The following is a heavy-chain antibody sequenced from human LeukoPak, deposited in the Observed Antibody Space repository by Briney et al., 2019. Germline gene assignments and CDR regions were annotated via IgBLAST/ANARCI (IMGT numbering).Heavy chain of an antibody. D-gene: IGHD6-13*01. J-gene: IGHJ4*02. CDR3: ARDKLYSSRMGFDY. V-gene: IGHV1-2*02. CDR1: GYTFTGYY. CDR2: INPNSGGT. Sequence: ASVKVSCKASGYTFTGYYMHWVRQAPGQGLEWMGWINPNSGGTNYAQKFQGRVTMTRDTSISTAYMELSRLRSDDTAVYYCARDKLYSSRMGFDYWGQGTLVTVSS.